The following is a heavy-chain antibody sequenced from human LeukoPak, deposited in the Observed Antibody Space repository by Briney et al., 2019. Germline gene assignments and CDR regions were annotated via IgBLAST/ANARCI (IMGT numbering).Heavy chain of an antibody. Sequence: SETLSLTCALSDGSIRNYYWSWIRQPPGKGLEWIGYIYYYGTTTYTPSLKGRGTISLDTSKNHFSLILSSVTPTDTAVYYCARAKDSRSRIFDSWGQGTLVTVSS. D-gene: IGHD3-16*02. V-gene: IGHV4-59*01. CDR3: ARAKDSRSRIFDS. J-gene: IGHJ4*02. CDR1: DGSIRNYY. CDR2: IYYYGTT.